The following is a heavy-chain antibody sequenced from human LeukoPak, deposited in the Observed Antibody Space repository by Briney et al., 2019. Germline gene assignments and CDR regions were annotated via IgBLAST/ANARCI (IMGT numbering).Heavy chain of an antibody. CDR1: GGSVSSGSYY. V-gene: IGHV4-61*01. D-gene: IGHD6-19*01. CDR3: ARVRYSSGWYEWRFDP. Sequence: PSETLSLTCTVSGGSVSSGSYYWSWIRQPPGKGLEWIGYIYYRGSTNYNPSLKSRVTISVDTSKNQFSLKLSSVTAADTAVYYCARVRYSSGWYEWRFDPWGQGTLVTVSS. J-gene: IGHJ5*02. CDR2: IYYRGST.